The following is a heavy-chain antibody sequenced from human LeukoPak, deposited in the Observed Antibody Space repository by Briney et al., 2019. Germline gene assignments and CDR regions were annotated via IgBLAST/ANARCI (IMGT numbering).Heavy chain of an antibody. V-gene: IGHV3-74*01. Sequence: GGSLRLSCADPGFTPSYYWMHCVRQGLGEGLLWVSTIRGDGSNTHYADSVKSRFTTSRDNAKNTLYLEINSLRAEDTAVYYCARDPRNKGFDPWGQGTLVTVSS. CDR2: IRGDGSNT. CDR3: ARDPRNKGFDP. J-gene: IGHJ5*02. D-gene: IGHD1/OR15-1a*01. CDR1: GFTPSYYW.